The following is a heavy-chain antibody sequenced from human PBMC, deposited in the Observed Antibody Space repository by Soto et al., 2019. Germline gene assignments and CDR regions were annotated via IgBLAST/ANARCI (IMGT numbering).Heavy chain of an antibody. V-gene: IGHV4-34*01. CDR3: ARGRDGGAAN. D-gene: IGHD4-17*01. CDR1: GGSFSGYY. J-gene: IGHJ4*02. Sequence: QVQLQQWGAGLLKPSETLSLTCAVYGGSFSGYYWSWIRQPPGKGLEWIGEINPSGSTNYTPSLTRRVTMSGATPKNQFSLKLTSVTAADTAVYYCARGRDGGAANWGQGTLVTVSS. CDR2: INPSGST.